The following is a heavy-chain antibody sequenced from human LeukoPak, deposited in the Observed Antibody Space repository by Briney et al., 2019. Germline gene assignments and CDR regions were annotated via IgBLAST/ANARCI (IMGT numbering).Heavy chain of an antibody. D-gene: IGHD6-13*01. CDR3: ARGYSSRWVDY. CDR2: INPNSGGT. CDR1: GYTFTGYY. Sequence: ASVKVSCKASGYTFTGYYMHWVRQAPGQGLEWMGWINPNSGGTNYAQKFQGWVTITRDTSISTAYMELSRLRSDDTAVYYRARGYSSRWVDYWGQGTLVTVSS. V-gene: IGHV1-2*04. J-gene: IGHJ4*02.